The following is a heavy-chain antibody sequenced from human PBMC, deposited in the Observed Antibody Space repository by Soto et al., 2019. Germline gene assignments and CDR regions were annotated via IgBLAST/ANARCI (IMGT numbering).Heavy chain of an antibody. CDR2: IIYDGSTK. Sequence: QVQLVESGGGVVQPGRSLRLSCAASGFTFSSYGMHWVRQAPGKGLEWVAVIIYDGSTKYYADSVKGRFTISRDNSKSTRYLQMNRLRAEDTAVYYCAKDRMGAGVRGYFDYWGQGTLVTVSS. CDR3: AKDRMGAGVRGYFDY. D-gene: IGHD3-10*01. CDR1: GFTFSSYG. V-gene: IGHV3-30*18. J-gene: IGHJ4*02.